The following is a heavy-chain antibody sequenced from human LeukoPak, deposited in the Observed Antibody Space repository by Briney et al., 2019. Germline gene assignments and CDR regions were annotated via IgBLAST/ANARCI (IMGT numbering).Heavy chain of an antibody. CDR3: AGGADYDFWSGYNFDY. CDR1: GGSISSYY. CDR2: IYYSGSA. J-gene: IGHJ4*02. V-gene: IGHV4-59*01. D-gene: IGHD3-3*01. Sequence: SETLSLTCTVSGGSISSYYWSWIRRPPGKGLEWIGYIYYSGSANYNPSLKSRVTISVDTSKNQFSLKLSSVTAADTAVYYCAGGADYDFWSGYNFDYWGQGTLVTVSS.